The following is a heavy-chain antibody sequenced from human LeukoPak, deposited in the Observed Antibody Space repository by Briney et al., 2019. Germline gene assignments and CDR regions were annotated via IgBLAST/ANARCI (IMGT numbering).Heavy chain of an antibody. D-gene: IGHD6-19*01. J-gene: IGHJ4*02. CDR2: ISSDGGST. CDR1: GFTFSGYW. Sequence: PGGSLSLSCAASGFTFSGYWMHWVRQAPGKGLVWVSRISSDGGSTSYADSVKGRFTISRDNAKNTMYLQLNSLRAEDTAVYYCASDRSTGWIDYLGQGTLVTVSS. V-gene: IGHV3-74*01. CDR3: ASDRSTGWIDY.